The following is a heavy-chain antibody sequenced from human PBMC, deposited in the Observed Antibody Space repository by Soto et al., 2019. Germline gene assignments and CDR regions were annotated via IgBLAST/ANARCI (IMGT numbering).Heavy chain of an antibody. Sequence: SQTLSLTCAISGDSVSNNNVAWNWIRQSPSRGLEWLGRTYYRSRWYDDYALSVRSRITVNPDTSKNQFSLHLNSVTPEETAVYYRERRRYRTGLFDYWGQGTLVTVSS. CDR2: TYYRSRWYD. CDR1: GDSVSNNNVA. D-gene: IGHD2-8*02. J-gene: IGHJ4*02. CDR3: ERRRYRTGLFDY. V-gene: IGHV6-1*01.